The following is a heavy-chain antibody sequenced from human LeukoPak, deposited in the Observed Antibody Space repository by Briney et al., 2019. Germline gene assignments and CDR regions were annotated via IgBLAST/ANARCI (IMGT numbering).Heavy chain of an antibody. V-gene: IGHV4-4*07. J-gene: IGHJ3*02. CDR2: IYTSGST. CDR1: GGSISSYY. Sequence: NSSETLSLTCTVSGGSISSYYWSWIRRPAGKGLEWIGRIYTSGSTNYNPSLKSRVTMSVDTSKNQFSLKLSSVTAADTAVYYCARDLPTDFSGWYHMGAFDIWGQGTMVTVSS. D-gene: IGHD6-19*01. CDR3: ARDLPTDFSGWYHMGAFDI.